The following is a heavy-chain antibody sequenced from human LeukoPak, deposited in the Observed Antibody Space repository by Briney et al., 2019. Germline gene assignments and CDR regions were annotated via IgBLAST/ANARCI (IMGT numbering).Heavy chain of an antibody. Sequence: GGSLRLSCAASGFIFSSYWMHWVRHAPGKGLVWVSRINSDGSSTSYADSVKGRFSISRDNARNSVYLQMASLRVEDTAVYYCARDPVEWELLLDYWGQGTLVTVSS. J-gene: IGHJ4*02. CDR1: GFIFSSYW. CDR3: ARDPVEWELLLDY. CDR2: INSDGSST. D-gene: IGHD1-26*01. V-gene: IGHV3-74*01.